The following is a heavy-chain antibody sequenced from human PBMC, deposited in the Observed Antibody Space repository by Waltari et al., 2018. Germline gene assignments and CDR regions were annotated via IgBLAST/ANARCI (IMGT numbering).Heavy chain of an antibody. CDR1: GGSFSGYY. V-gene: IGHV4-34*01. J-gene: IGHJ6*03. D-gene: IGHD2-15*01. Sequence: QVQLQQWGAGLLKPSETLSLTCAVYGGSFSGYYWSWIRQPPGKGVEWIGEINHSGSTNYNPSLKSRVTISVDTSKNQFSLKLSSVTAADTAVYYCARGIRYCSGGSCYSDYYYYYMDVWGKGTTVTVSS. CDR2: INHSGST. CDR3: ARGIRYCSGGSCYSDYYYYYMDV.